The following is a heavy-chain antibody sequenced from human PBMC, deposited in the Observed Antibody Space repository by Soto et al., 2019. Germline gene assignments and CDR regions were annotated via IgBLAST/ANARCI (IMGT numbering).Heavy chain of an antibody. Sequence: PSETLSLTCTVSGGSITDYSWVWIRQPAGKGLEWIGYIYYSGSTYYNPSLKSRVTISVDTSKNQFSLKLSSVTAADTAVYYCARAYSSSYSSDYWGQGTPVTVSS. V-gene: IGHV4-59*06. CDR2: IYYSGST. CDR1: GGSITDYS. CDR3: ARAYSSSYSSDY. D-gene: IGHD6-13*01. J-gene: IGHJ4*02.